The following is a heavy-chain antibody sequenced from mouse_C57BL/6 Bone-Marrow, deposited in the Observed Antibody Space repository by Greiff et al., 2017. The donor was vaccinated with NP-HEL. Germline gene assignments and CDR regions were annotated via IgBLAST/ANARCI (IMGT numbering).Heavy chain of an antibody. V-gene: IGHV1-64*01. CDR2: IHPNSGST. Sequence: LVESGASVKLSCKASGYTFTSYWMHWVKQRPGQGLEWIGMIHPNSGSTNYNEKFKSKATLTVDKSSSTAYMQLSSLTSEDSAVYYCARGLTTVGFDYWGQGTTLTVSS. J-gene: IGHJ2*01. D-gene: IGHD1-1*01. CDR1: GYTFTSYW. CDR3: ARGLTTVGFDY.